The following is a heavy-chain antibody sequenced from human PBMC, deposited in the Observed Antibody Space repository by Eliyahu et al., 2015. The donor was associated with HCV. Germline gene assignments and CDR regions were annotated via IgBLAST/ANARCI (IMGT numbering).Heavy chain of an antibody. CDR3: ARDIAWTYYYDSSGYYRGVFDY. CDR1: GGSFGGYY. V-gene: IGHV4-34*01. CDR2: INHSGST. D-gene: IGHD3-22*01. J-gene: IGHJ4*02. Sequence: QVQLQQWGAGLLKPSETLSLTCAVYGGSFGGYYWXWXRQPPGKGLEWXGEINHSGSTNYNPSLKSRVTISVDTSKNQFSLKLSSVTAADTAVYYCARDIAWTYYYDSSGYYRGVFDYWGQGTLVTVSS.